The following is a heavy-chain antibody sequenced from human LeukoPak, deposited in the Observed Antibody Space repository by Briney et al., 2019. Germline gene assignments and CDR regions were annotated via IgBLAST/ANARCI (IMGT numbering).Heavy chain of an antibody. V-gene: IGHV1-69*01. D-gene: IGHD3-10*01. J-gene: IGHJ4*02. CDR2: IIPKFGTA. CDR1: GGTFSRDA. Sequence: SVKVSCKASGGTFSRDAINWVRQAPGQGLEWMGGIIPKFGTANYAQKFQGRVTITPDESTSTAYMELNSLRSEDTAVYYCARGIYYNSGSHPPYLDYWGQGTLVTVSS. CDR3: ARGIYYNSGSHPPYLDY.